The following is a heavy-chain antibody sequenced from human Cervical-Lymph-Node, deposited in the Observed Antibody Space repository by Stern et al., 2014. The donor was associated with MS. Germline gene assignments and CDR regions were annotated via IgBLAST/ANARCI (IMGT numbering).Heavy chain of an antibody. CDR2: ITPMFGTP. D-gene: IGHD6-13*01. J-gene: IGHJ4*02. CDR1: GVTFSLSS. CDR3: TIDQGGIAAY. Sequence: VQLVESGAVVKKPGSSVKVSCSTSGVTFSLSSISWVRHAPGQGLEWMGGITPMFGTPNYARKFQGRVATTADESTSTAYMELSTLRSEDTATYFCTIDQGGIAAYWGQGTLVTVPS. V-gene: IGHV1-69*01.